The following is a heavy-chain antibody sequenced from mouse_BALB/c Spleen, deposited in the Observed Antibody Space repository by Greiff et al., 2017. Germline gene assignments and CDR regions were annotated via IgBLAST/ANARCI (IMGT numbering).Heavy chain of an antibody. CDR2: ISDGGSYT. V-gene: IGHV5-4*02. CDR1: GFTFSDYY. J-gene: IGHJ3*01. D-gene: IGHD2-4*01. Sequence: EVQGVESGGGLVKPGGSLKLSCAASGFTFSDYYMYWVRQTPEKRLEWVATISDGGSYTYYPDSVKGRFTISRDNAKNNLYLQMSSLKSEDTAMYYCARDWDYDGAWFAYWGQGTLVTVSA. CDR3: ARDWDYDGAWFAY.